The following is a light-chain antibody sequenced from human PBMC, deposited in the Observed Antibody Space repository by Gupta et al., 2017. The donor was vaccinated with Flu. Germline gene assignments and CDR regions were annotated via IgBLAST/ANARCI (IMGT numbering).Light chain of an antibody. Sequence: SVSISCTGTSNDVGSSSSVSWEQQDPGTVHQMLIFDDVRRPAGIPLRFSDSKSGNTASLTIAGLEAEEDAEYFCWSYVPTSTLVFGGGTKLTVL. V-gene: IGLV2-11*01. CDR3: WSYVPTSTLV. J-gene: IGLJ2*01. CDR1: SNDVGSSSS. CDR2: DDV.